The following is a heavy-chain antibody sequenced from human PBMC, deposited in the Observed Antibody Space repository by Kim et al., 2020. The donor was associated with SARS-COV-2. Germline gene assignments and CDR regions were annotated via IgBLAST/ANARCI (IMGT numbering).Heavy chain of an antibody. CDR3: ARLPSTDCTNGVCSFDY. CDR2: INHSGST. V-gene: IGHV4-34*01. Sequence: SETLSLTCAVYGGSFSGYYWSWIRQPPGKGLEWIGEINHSGSTNYNPSLKSRVTISVDTSKNQFSLKLSSVTAADTAVYYCARLPSTDCTNGVCSFDYWG. J-gene: IGHJ4*01. D-gene: IGHD2-8*01. CDR1: GGSFSGYY.